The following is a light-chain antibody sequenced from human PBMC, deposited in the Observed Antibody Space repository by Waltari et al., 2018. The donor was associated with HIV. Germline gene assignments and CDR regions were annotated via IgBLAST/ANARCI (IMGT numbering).Light chain of an antibody. CDR1: QSVSSNY. CDR3: QQYGSSSPYT. CDR2: GAS. J-gene: IGKJ2*01. Sequence: DIVLTQSPDTLSLSPGERATLSCRASQSVSSNYLAWYQQKPGQAPRLLIYGASTRAIGIPDRFSGAGSGTDFTLTVSKVEPEDFAVYYCQQYGSSSPYTFGQGTKLEFK. V-gene: IGKV3-20*01.